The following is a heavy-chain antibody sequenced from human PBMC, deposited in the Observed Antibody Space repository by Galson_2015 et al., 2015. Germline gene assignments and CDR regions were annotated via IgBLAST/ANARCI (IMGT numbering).Heavy chain of an antibody. CDR2: ISSSGSTI. J-gene: IGHJ3*01. CDR1: GFTFSSYE. CDR3: ARDTVAVPAADSNAFDF. D-gene: IGHD2-2*01. Sequence: SLRLSCAASGFTFSSYEMNWVRQAPGKGLEWVSYISSSGSTIYYADSVKGRFTISRDNAKNSLYLQMNSLRAEDTAVYYCARDTVAVPAADSNAFDFWGQGTMVTVSS. V-gene: IGHV3-48*03.